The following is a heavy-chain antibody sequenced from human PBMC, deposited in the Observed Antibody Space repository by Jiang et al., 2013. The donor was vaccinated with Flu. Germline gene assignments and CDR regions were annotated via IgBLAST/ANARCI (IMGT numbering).Heavy chain of an antibody. Sequence: GAEVKKPGSSVKVSCKASGGTFSSYSINWVRQAPGQGLEWMGGITPIFGTAHYAQKFLDRVTITADKSTSTAYMELSSLRSEDTAVYYCARASSDCSRASCPFDYWGQGTLVTVSS. CDR3: ARASSDCSRASCPFDY. V-gene: IGHV1-69*06. CDR1: GGTFSSYS. J-gene: IGHJ4*02. CDR2: ITPIFGTA. D-gene: IGHD2-2*01.